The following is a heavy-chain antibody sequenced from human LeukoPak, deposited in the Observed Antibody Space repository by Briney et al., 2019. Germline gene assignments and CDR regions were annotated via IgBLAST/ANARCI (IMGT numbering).Heavy chain of an antibody. Sequence: ASVKVSCKASGYTFTSYYMHWVRQAPGQGLEWMGLINPSGGSTSYAQKFRGRVTMTRDTSTSTVYMELSSLRSEDTAVYYCARGGSPYDSSGYYDYWGQGTLVTVSS. CDR3: ARGGSPYDSSGYYDY. CDR2: INPSGGST. V-gene: IGHV1-46*01. CDR1: GYTFTSYY. J-gene: IGHJ4*02. D-gene: IGHD3-22*01.